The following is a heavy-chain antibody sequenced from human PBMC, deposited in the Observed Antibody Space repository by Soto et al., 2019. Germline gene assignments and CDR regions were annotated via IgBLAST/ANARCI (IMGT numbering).Heavy chain of an antibody. V-gene: IGHV4-34*01. CDR2: INHSGST. CDR1: GGSFSGYY. CDR3: ASIAVAGTASFDY. J-gene: IGHJ4*02. Sequence: PSETLSLTCAVYGGSFSGYYWSWIRQPPGKGLEWIGEINHSGSTNYNPSLKSRVTISVDTSKNQFSLKLSSVTAADTAVYYCASIAVAGTASFDYWGQGTLVTAPQ. D-gene: IGHD6-19*01.